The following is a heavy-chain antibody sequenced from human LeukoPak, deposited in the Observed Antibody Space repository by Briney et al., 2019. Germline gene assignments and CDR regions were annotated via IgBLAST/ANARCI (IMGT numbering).Heavy chain of an antibody. CDR1: GFTFSSYS. D-gene: IGHD1-1*01. V-gene: IGHV3-21*01. Sequence: GGSLRLSCAASGFTFSSYSMNWVRQAPGKGLEWVSSISSSSSYIYYADSVKGRFTISRDNAKNSLYLQMNSLRAEDTAVYYCARALKEVQLERRIGYFDYWGQETLVTVSS. CDR3: ARALKEVQLERRIGYFDY. J-gene: IGHJ4*02. CDR2: ISSSSSYI.